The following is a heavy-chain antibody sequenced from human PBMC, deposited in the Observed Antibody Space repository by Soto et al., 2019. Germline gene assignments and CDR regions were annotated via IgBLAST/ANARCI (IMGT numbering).Heavy chain of an antibody. CDR2: ISNSGST. CDR1: GDSITVYH. V-gene: IGHV4-59*08. CDR3: ARHESERRWDNWFDP. D-gene: IGHD1-1*01. J-gene: IGHJ5*02. Sequence: TETLSLTCNFSGDSITVYHWSSVRRPPGKGLEWIGYISNSGSTNYNPSLKSRVTISVDTSKNQFSLRLSSVSAADTAMYYCARHESERRWDNWFDPWGQGTLVTVSS.